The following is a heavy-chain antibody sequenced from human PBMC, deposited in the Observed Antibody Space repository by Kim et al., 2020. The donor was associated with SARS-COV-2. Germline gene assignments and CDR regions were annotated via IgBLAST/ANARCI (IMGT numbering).Heavy chain of an antibody. CDR3: ARDRSARRELRFLEWLIHDAFDI. D-gene: IGHD3-3*01. V-gene: IGHV4-31*03. CDR2: IYYSGST. J-gene: IGHJ3*02. CDR1: GGSISSGGYY. Sequence: SQTLSLTCTVSGGSISSGGYYWSWIRQHPGKGLEWIGYIYYSGSTYYNPSLKSRVTISVDTSKNQFSLKLSSVTAADTAVYYCARDRSARRELRFLEWLIHDAFDIWGQGTMVTVSS.